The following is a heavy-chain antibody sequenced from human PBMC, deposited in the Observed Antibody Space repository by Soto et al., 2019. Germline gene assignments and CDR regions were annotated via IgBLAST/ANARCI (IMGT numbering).Heavy chain of an antibody. J-gene: IGHJ6*02. CDR3: ARTVASSGSLDGMDV. D-gene: IGHD6-19*01. Sequence: GGSLRLSCAASGFTFSDYYMSWIGQAPGKGLEWVSYISSSSSYTNYADSVKGRFTISRDNAKNSLYLQMNSLRAEGTAVYYCARTVASSGSLDGMDVWGQGTTVTVSS. CDR1: GFTFSDYY. V-gene: IGHV3-11*06. CDR2: ISSSSSYT.